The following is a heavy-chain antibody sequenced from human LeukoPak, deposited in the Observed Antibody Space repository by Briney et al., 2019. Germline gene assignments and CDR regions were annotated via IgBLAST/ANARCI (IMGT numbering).Heavy chain of an antibody. CDR2: ISSSSSYI. Sequence: GGSLRLSCAASGFTFSSYSMNWVRQAPGKGLEWVSSISSSSSYIYYADSVKGRFTISRDNAKNSLYLQMNRLRVEDTAVYYCAREGLDSSSSFDYWGRGTLVTVSS. J-gene: IGHJ4*02. V-gene: IGHV3-21*04. D-gene: IGHD6-13*01. CDR1: GFTFSSYS. CDR3: AREGLDSSSSFDY.